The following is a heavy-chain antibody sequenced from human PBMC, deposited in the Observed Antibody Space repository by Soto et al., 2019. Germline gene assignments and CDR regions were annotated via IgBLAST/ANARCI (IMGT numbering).Heavy chain of an antibody. CDR1: GFTFDDYA. CDR3: ARDYVLCDGGRCYGVPLDV. CDR2: IQSGGPT. Sequence: GRSLRLSCAASGFTFDDYAMSWVRQAPGKGLEWVSLIQSGGPTYYADSVKGRFTISRDTSENTLHLQMDSLRAEDTAVYYCARDYVLCDGGRCYGVPLDVWGEGTTVTVSS. J-gene: IGHJ6*04. V-gene: IGHV3-66*01. D-gene: IGHD2-15*01.